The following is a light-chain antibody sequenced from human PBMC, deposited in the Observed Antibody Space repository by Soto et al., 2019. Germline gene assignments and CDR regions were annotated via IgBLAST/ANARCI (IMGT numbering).Light chain of an antibody. V-gene: IGLV7-43*01. CDR2: STS. J-gene: IGLJ3*02. CDR3: LLHYGRAQV. CDR1: TGVVTSNYY. Sequence: QAVVTQEPSLTGSPGGTVTLTCASSTGVVTSNYYPTWVQQKPGQAPRALIYSTSAKHSWTPARFSGSLLGGKAALTVSGVQAEDEADYYCLLHYGRAQVFGGGTKLTVL.